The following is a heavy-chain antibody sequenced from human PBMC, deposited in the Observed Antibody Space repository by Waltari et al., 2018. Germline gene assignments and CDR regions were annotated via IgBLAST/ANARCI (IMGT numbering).Heavy chain of an antibody. CDR2: INHSGRT. J-gene: IGHJ4*02. CDR1: GYSISSGYY. D-gene: IGHD6-19*01. Sequence: QVQLQESGPGLVKPSETLSLTCAVSGYSISSGYYWGWIRQPPGKGLEWIGSINHSGRTYYNPSLKSRVTISVDTSKNQFSLKLSSVTAADTAVYYCARVWAVAGRFNYWGQGTLVTVSS. V-gene: IGHV4-38-2*01. CDR3: ARVWAVAGRFNY.